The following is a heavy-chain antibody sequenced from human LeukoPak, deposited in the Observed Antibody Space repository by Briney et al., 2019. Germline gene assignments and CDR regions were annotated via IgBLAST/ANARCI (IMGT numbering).Heavy chain of an antibody. CDR3: ARDYKYAFDN. CDR2: IGIDSGNT. D-gene: IGHD5-24*01. J-gene: IGHJ4*02. V-gene: IGHV3-48*01. Sequence: GGSLRLSFPASGFTFSDYSMNWFRQAPGKGLEWISYIGIDSGNTNYADSVKGRFTISGDKAKNSLYLQMNSLRVEDTAVYYCARDYKYAFDNWGQGTLVTVSS. CDR1: GFTFSDYS.